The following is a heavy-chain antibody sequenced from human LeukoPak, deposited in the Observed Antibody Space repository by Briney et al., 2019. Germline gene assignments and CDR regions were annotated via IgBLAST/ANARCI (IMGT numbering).Heavy chain of an antibody. J-gene: IGHJ6*02. CDR3: ARDPRPHYYYGMDV. Sequence: GSLRLSCAASGFTVSSNFMSWVRQPPGKGLEWIGEIYHSGSTNYNPSLKSRVTISVDKSKNQFSLKLSSVTAADTAVYYCARDPRPHYYYGMDVWGQGTTVTVSS. V-gene: IGHV4-4*02. CDR2: IYHSGST. CDR1: GFTVSSNF.